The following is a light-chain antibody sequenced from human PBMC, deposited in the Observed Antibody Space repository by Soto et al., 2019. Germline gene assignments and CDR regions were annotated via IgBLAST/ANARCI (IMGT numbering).Light chain of an antibody. CDR3: QQFGRPPRFT. V-gene: IGKV3-20*01. CDR2: RTS. J-gene: IGKJ3*01. CDR1: QSVSSSY. Sequence: VLTQSPGILSLSPGERATLACWASQSVSSSYIAWYQQKPGQAPRLLIYRTSSRATGIPDRFSGSWSGTDFTLTISRLEPEDFAVYYCQQFGRPPRFTFGPGTKVDV.